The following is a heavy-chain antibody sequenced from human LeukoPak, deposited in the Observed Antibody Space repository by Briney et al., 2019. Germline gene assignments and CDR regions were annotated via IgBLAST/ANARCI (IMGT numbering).Heavy chain of an antibody. Sequence: GGSLRLSCAASGFTFSSYWMSWVRQAPGKGLEWVAVIWYDGSNKYYADSVKGRFTISRDNSKNTLYLQMNSLRAEDTAVYYCARSGSYSDYYYGMDVWGQGTTVTVSS. J-gene: IGHJ6*02. V-gene: IGHV3-33*08. CDR2: IWYDGSNK. D-gene: IGHD1-26*01. CDR1: GFTFSSYW. CDR3: ARSGSYSDYYYGMDV.